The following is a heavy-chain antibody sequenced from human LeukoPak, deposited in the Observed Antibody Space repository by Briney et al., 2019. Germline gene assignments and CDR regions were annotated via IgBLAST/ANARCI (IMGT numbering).Heavy chain of an antibody. CDR2: ISGSGGST. J-gene: IGHJ4*02. V-gene: IGHV3-23*01. D-gene: IGHD6-19*01. CDR1: GFTFSNYA. Sequence: GGSLRLSCVASGFTFSNYAMSWVRQTPGKGLEWVSSISGSGGSTHYADSVKGRFTISRDNSKNTLHLQMNILRVEDTAVYYCAKSLTEYSSGWYDYWGQGTLVTVSS. CDR3: AKSLTEYSSGWYDY.